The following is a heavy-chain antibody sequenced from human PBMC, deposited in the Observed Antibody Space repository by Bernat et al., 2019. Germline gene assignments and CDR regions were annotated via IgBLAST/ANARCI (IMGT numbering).Heavy chain of an antibody. CDR1: GASFSGYY. CDR3: AGLMGYRASSLTGY. V-gene: IGHV4-34*01. CDR2: INHGGST. Sequence: QVQLQQWGAGLLKPSQTLSLTCAVYGASFSGYYWSWIRQPPGKGLEWIGEINHGGSTNYNPSLKSRVFISVDKSKNQLSLKLSSVTTTDTAVYYCAGLMGYRASSLTGYWGQRTLVTVSS. D-gene: IGHD1-20*01. J-gene: IGHJ4*02.